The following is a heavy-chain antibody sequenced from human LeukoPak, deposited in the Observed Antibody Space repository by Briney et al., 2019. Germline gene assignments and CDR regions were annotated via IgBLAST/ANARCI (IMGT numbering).Heavy chain of an antibody. J-gene: IGHJ5*02. CDR1: GYTLTELS. Sequence: GASVKVSCKVSGYTLTELSMHWVRQAPGKGLEWMGGFDPEDGETIYAQKFQGRVTMTRDTSISTAYMELRRLRSDDTAVYFCARGYCSSSGCYDWFDPWGQGTLVTVSS. D-gene: IGHD2-2*01. V-gene: IGHV1-24*01. CDR2: FDPEDGET. CDR3: ARGYCSSSGCYDWFDP.